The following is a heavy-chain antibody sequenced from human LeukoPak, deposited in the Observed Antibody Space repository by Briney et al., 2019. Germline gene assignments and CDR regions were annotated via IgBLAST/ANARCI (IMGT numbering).Heavy chain of an antibody. Sequence: RPSETLSLTCTVSGGSISSSSYYWGWVRQPPGKGLEWIGSISYSGSTYDNPSLKSRVTMSVDTSKNQVSLKLYSVTAADAAVYYCATQAGGYSYGSFDYWGQGTLVTVSS. CDR3: ATQAGGYSYGSFDY. V-gene: IGHV4-39*07. CDR1: GGSISSSSYY. CDR2: ISYSGST. J-gene: IGHJ4*02. D-gene: IGHD5-18*01.